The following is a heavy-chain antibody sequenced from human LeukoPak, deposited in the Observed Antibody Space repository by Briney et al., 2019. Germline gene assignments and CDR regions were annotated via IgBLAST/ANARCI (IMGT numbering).Heavy chain of an antibody. D-gene: IGHD3-22*01. V-gene: IGHV4-38-2*02. CDR3: ARDGVVAINWFDP. CDR1: GYSISSGYY. Sequence: SETLSLTCTVSGYSISSGYYWGWIRQPPGKGLEWIGSIYHSGSTYYNPSLKSRVTISVDTSKNQFSLKLSFVTAADTAVYYCARDGVVAINWFDPWGQGTLVTVSS. J-gene: IGHJ5*02. CDR2: IYHSGST.